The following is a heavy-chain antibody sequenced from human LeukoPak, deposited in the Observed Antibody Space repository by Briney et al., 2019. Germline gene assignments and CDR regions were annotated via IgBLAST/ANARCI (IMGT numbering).Heavy chain of an antibody. V-gene: IGHV4-4*08. CDR1: GGSISNYY. J-gene: IGHJ5*02. CDR3: ARWVYYYDSSGYPSWFDP. Sequence: NPSETLSLTCTVSGGSISNYYWSWIRQPPGKGLEWIGRIYTSGSTNYNPSLKSRVTISVDTSKNQFSLKLSSVTAADTAVYYCARWVYYYDSSGYPSWFDPWGQGTLVTVSS. D-gene: IGHD3-22*01. CDR2: IYTSGST.